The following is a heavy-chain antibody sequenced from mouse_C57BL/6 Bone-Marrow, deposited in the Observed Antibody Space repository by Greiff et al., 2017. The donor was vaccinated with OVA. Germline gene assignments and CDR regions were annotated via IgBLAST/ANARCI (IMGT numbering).Heavy chain of an antibody. CDR1: GYTFTDYY. V-gene: IGHV1-76*01. D-gene: IGHD2-4*01. Sequence: QVQLQQSGAELVRPGASVKLSCKASGYTFTDYYIHWVKQRPGQVLEWIARIYPGSGYTYYNEKFKGKATLTAEKSSSTANMQLSSLTSEDSAVYFCARHIYYDYDGFAYWGQGTLVTVSA. CDR2: IYPGSGYT. CDR3: ARHIYYDYDGFAY. J-gene: IGHJ3*01.